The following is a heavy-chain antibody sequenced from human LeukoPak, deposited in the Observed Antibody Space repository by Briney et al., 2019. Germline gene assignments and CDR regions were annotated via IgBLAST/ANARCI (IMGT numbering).Heavy chain of an antibody. D-gene: IGHD6-13*01. J-gene: IGHJ4*02. V-gene: IGHV3-33*01. CDR2: IWYDGSNK. CDR1: GFTFSNYV. CDR3: ARGGLAAAGIDY. Sequence: PGRSLRLSCAPSGFTFSNYVMHWVRHAPGKGLEWVAIIWYDGSNKYYADSLKGRFTISRDNSKNTLYLQMNSLRAEDTAVYYCARGGLAAAGIDYWGQGTLVTVSS.